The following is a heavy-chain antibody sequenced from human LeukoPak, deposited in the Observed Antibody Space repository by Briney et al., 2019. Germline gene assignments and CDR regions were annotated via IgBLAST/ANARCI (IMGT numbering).Heavy chain of an antibody. V-gene: IGHV4-59*01. CDR1: GGSISSYY. Sequence: PSETLSLTCTGSGGSISSYYWSWIRQPPGKGLEWIGYIYYSGSTNYNPSLKSRVTISVDTSKNQFSLKLSSVTAADTAVYYCARVGYYDSSGYDKYFQHWGQGTLVTVSS. CDR2: IYYSGST. CDR3: ARVGYYDSSGYDKYFQH. D-gene: IGHD3-22*01. J-gene: IGHJ1*01.